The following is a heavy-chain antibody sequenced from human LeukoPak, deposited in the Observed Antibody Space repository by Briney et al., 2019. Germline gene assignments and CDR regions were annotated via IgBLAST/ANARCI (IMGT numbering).Heavy chain of an antibody. V-gene: IGHV3-9*01. CDR2: ITWNSGRI. Sequence: GGSLRLSCAASGFTFDDYAMHWVRQVPGKGLEWDSGITWNSGRIAYADSVKGRFTISRDNAKNSLYLQMNSLRAEDTALYYCAKGVTTTRGWFDPRGQGTLVTVSS. CDR3: AKGVTTTRGWFDP. D-gene: IGHD4-17*01. CDR1: GFTFDDYA. J-gene: IGHJ5*02.